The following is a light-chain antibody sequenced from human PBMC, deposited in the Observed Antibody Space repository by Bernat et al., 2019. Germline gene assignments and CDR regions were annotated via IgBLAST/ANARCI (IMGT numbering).Light chain of an antibody. J-gene: IGKJ2*01. CDR1: ETVRSS. CDR3: QQRSDWPPHT. Sequence: EIVLTQSPATLSLSPGDRATLSCRTSETVRSSLAWYQQRAGQTPRLLIYNVSKRASGIPARFTGSGYGTDFTLTITSLESEDFAVYYCQQRSDWPPHTFGQGTRLEI. V-gene: IGKV3-11*01. CDR2: NVS.